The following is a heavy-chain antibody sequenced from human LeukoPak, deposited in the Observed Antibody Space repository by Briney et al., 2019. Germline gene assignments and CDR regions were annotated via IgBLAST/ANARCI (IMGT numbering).Heavy chain of an antibody. CDR2: ISGSGGST. CDR3: AXDKAEPGAL. V-gene: IGHV3-23*01. D-gene: IGHD7-27*01. CDR1: GFTFSSYG. Sequence: SXAASGFTFSSYGMSWVRQAPGKGLEWVSAISGSGGSTYYADSVKGRFTISRDNSKNTLYLQMNRLRAEDTAVYYCAXDKAEPGALWGQGTLVTVSS. J-gene: IGHJ4*02.